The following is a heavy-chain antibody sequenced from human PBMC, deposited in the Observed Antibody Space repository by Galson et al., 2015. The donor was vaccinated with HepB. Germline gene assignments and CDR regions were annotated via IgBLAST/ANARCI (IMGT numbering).Heavy chain of an antibody. V-gene: IGHV3-30*18. CDR1: GFAFSSYG. J-gene: IGHJ4*02. CDR3: AKDSALGYSSGWEYYFDY. CDR2: ISYDGSNK. D-gene: IGHD6-19*01. Sequence: LRLSCAASGFAFSSYGMHWVRQAPGKGLEWVAVISYDGSNKYYADSVKGRFTISRDNSKNTLYLQMNSLRAEDTAVYYCAKDSALGYSSGWEYYFDYWGQGTLVTVSS.